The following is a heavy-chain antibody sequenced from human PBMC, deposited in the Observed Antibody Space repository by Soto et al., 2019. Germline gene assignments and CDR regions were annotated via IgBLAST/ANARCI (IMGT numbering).Heavy chain of an antibody. CDR1: GFTFSSYW. CDR3: ARDSCSSTSSLFDY. CDR2: IKQDGSDK. V-gene: IGHV3-7*03. J-gene: IGHJ4*02. D-gene: IGHD2-2*01. Sequence: PGGSLRLSCVASGFTFSSYWMGWVRQAPGKGLEWVANIKQDGSDKYYVDSVKGRFTISRDNTKNSLYLQMNSLRVEDTAVYYCARDSCSSTSSLFDYWGQGSLVSVSS.